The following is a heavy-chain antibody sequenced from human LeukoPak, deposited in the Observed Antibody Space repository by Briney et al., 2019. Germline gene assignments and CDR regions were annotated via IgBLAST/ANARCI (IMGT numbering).Heavy chain of an antibody. V-gene: IGHV3-48*04. D-gene: IGHD3-10*02. J-gene: IGHJ6*04. CDR3: AELGITMIGGV. Sequence: GGSLRLSCAASGFTFSSYSMNWVRQAPGKGLEWVSYISSSGSTIYYADSVKGRFTISRDNAKNPLYLQMNSLRAEDTAVYYCAELGITMIGGVWGKGTTVTIPS. CDR1: GFTFSSYS. CDR2: ISSSGSTI.